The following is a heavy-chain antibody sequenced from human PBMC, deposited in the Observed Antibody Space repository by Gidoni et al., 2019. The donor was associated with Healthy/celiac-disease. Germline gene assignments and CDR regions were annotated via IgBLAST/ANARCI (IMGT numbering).Heavy chain of an antibody. CDR1: VFTFSSYA. J-gene: IGHJ3*02. CDR3: AKDIAAADAFDI. D-gene: IGHD6-13*01. Sequence: EVQLLESGGGLVQPGGSLRLYRAAPVFTFSSYAMSWVRQAPGKGLEWVSAISGSGGSTYYADSVKGRFTISRDNSKNTLYLQMNSLRAEDTAVYYCAKDIAAADAFDIWGQGTMVTVSS. CDR2: ISGSGGST. V-gene: IGHV3-23*01.